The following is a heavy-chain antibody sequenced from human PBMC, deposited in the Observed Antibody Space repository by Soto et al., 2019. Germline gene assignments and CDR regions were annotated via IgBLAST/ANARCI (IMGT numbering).Heavy chain of an antibody. V-gene: IGHV4-61*01. CDR3: ARDVSSSSPWFDP. Sequence: SETLSLACTVSGGSVSGASYYWSWIRQPPGKTLEWIGYIYYRGNTNYNPSLKSRVTISIDTPKNQFSLQLSSVTAADTAVYYCARDVSSSSPWFDPWGPGTLVTVSS. D-gene: IGHD6-13*01. CDR2: IYYRGNT. CDR1: GGSVSGASYY. J-gene: IGHJ5*02.